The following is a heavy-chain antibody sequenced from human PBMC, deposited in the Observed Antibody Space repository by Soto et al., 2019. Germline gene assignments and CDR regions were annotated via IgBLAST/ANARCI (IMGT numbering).Heavy chain of an antibody. J-gene: IGHJ4*02. D-gene: IGHD3-10*01. CDR2: IYYSGST. CDR1: GGSISSGGYY. Sequence: QVQLQESGPGLVKPSQTLSLTCTVSGGSISSGGYYWSWIRQHPGKGLEWIGYIYYSGSTYYNPCLKSRVTISVDTSKNQFFLKLSSVTAADTAVYYCARNTRPGNDYYGSGSYSDYWGQGTLVTVSS. V-gene: IGHV4-31*03. CDR3: ARNTRPGNDYYGSGSYSDY.